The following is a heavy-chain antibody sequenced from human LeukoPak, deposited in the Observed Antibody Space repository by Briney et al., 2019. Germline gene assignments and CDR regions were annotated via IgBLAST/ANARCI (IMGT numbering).Heavy chain of an antibody. J-gene: IGHJ4*02. CDR1: GFTFSNSN. V-gene: IGHV3-48*02. D-gene: IGHD3-22*01. CDR3: ARDYHDYFDSCGYSFYY. CDR2: ISTSSSTI. Sequence: GGSLRLSCAASGFTFSNSNMSWVRQAPGKGLEWLSFISTSSSTIYYADSVKGRFTISRDNAKNSLFLQMNNLRDEDTAVYYCARDYHDYFDSCGYSFYYWGQGTLVTVSS.